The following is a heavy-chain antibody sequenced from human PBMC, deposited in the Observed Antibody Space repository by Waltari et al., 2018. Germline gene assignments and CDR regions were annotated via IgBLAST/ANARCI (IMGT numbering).Heavy chain of an antibody. J-gene: IGHJ6*02. CDR3: AKILDTASYGMDV. CDR1: GFTFSSYA. Sequence: EVQLLESGGGLVQPGGSLRLSCAASGFTFSSYAMSWVRQAPGKGVEWVSAIRGSGGSTYYADAVKGRFTISRDNSKNTLYLQMNSLRAEDTAVYYCAKILDTASYGMDVWGQGTTVTVSS. D-gene: IGHD5-18*01. CDR2: IRGSGGST. V-gene: IGHV3-23*01.